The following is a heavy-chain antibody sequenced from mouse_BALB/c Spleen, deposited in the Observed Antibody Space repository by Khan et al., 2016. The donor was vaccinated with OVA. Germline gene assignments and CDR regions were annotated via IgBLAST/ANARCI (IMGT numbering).Heavy chain of an antibody. CDR2: IYPFNDDT. D-gene: IGHD1-1*01. J-gene: IGHJ3*01. CDR1: GYTFTSYV. V-gene: IGHV1S136*01. Sequence: VQLQQPGPELVKPGASVKMSCKASGYTFTSYVMHWVKQKPGLGLEWIGYIYPFNDDTKYNEKFKGKATLTSDKSSSTAYMERSSLTSEDSAVYYCAPVGNYYVSFAYWGQGTLVTVSA. CDR3: APVGNYYVSFAY.